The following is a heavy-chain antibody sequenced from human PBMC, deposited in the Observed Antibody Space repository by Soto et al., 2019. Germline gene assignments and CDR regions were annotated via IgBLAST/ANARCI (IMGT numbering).Heavy chain of an antibody. CDR2: ISGSGGST. J-gene: IGHJ3*02. Sequence: EVQLLESGGGLVQPGGSLRLSCAASGFTFSIYAMSWVRQAPGKGLEWVSGISGSGGSTYYADSVKGRFTSSRGNSKNTLYLQMNSLRAEVTAVYYCARGSGWSGDSFDIWGQGTMVTVSS. D-gene: IGHD6-19*01. CDR1: GFTFSIYA. CDR3: ARGSGWSGDSFDI. V-gene: IGHV3-23*01.